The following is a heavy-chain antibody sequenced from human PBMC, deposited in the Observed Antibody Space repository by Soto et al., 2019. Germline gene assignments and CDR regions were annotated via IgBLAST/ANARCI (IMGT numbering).Heavy chain of an antibody. J-gene: IGHJ5*02. D-gene: IGHD2-15*01. V-gene: IGHV4-39*01. CDR1: GGSISSSNW. CDR2: FHYSGST. CDR3: AGHDFSDGSPNWFDP. Sequence: SETLSLTCAVSGGSISSSNWWSWVRQPPGKGLEWIGSFHYSGSTYYNPSLRSRVTISVDTSKNQFSVKLSSVTAADTAVYYCAGHDFSDGSPNWFDPWGQGTLVTVSS.